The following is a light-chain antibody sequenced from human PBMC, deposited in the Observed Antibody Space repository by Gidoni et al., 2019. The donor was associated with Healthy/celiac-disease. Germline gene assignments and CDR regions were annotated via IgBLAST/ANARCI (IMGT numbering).Light chain of an antibody. CDR1: HSISSY. CDR3: QQSYSTPIT. J-gene: IGKJ5*01. Sequence: IQMTPSPSSLSASVGDRVTITCRESHSISSYLNWYQQKPGKAPKLLIDAASSLQSGVPSRFSGSGSGTDFTLTISSLQPEDFATYYCQQSYSTPITFGQGTRLEIK. CDR2: AAS. V-gene: IGKV1-39*01.